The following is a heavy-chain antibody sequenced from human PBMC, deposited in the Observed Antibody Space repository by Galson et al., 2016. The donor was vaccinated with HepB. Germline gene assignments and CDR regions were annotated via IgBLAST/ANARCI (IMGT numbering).Heavy chain of an antibody. V-gene: IGHV3-23*01. CDR1: GFTFSNYA. J-gene: IGHJ4*02. Sequence: SLRLSCAASGFTFSNYAMSWVRQAPGKGLEWVSGISGSGGSRYYADSVKGRFTISRDNSKNTLYLQMNRLRAEDTAPYYCAKNIALWFGGLGIDFWGQGTLVTVSS. CDR2: ISGSGGSR. CDR3: AKNIALWFGGLGIDF. D-gene: IGHD3-16*01.